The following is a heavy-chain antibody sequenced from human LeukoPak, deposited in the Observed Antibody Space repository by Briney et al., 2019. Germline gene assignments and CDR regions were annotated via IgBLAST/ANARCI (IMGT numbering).Heavy chain of an antibody. J-gene: IGHJ3*02. CDR2: IYYSGST. CDR3: ARRWENVLRYFDWLSPAFDI. V-gene: IGHV4-39*01. Sequence: SETLSLTCTVSGGSISSSSHYWGWIRQPPGKGLEWIGSIYYSGSTYYNPSLKSRVTISVDTSKNQFSLELSSVTAADTAVYYCARRWENVLRYFDWLSPAFDIWGQGTMVTVSS. D-gene: IGHD3-9*01. CDR1: GGSISSSSHY.